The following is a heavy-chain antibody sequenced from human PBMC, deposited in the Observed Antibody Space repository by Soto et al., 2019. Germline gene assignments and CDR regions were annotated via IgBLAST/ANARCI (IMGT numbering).Heavy chain of an antibody. V-gene: IGHV4-59*08. Sequence: QVQLQESGPGLVKPSETLSLTCTVSGGSITGYSWSWIRQPPGKGLEWLGYVYDSGLTNYNPSIKSRVSMALNMSKNQFSLQLSSLTAADTAVSYCAAAGSLYFYDYMDVWGKGNTVTVSS. CDR2: VYDSGLT. CDR3: AAAGSLYFYDYMDV. J-gene: IGHJ6*03. CDR1: GGSITGYS.